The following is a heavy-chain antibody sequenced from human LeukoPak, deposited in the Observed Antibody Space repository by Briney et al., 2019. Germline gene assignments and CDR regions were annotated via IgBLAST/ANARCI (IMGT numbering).Heavy chain of an antibody. V-gene: IGHV3-30*18. CDR1: GFTFSSYG. D-gene: IGHD2-15*01. J-gene: IGHJ6*02. CDR3: AKSAATHYYYYGMDV. Sequence: PGKSLRLSCAASGFTFSSYGMHWVRQAPGNGLEWVAFISYDGSNKYYADSVKGRFTISRDNSKNTLYLQMNSLRAEDTAVYYCAKSAATHYYYYGMDVWGQGTTVTVSS. CDR2: ISYDGSNK.